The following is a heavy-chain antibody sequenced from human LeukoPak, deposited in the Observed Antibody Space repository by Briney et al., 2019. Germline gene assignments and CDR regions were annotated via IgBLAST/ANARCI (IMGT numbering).Heavy chain of an antibody. Sequence: ASVKVSCKDSRYNYTGKYLHWVRQAPGQGLEWMGWISPKNGDAKFAQKFQGRVTATRDTAASTAYMELTSLRSDDTAVYYSAREVPHPDYSDYYHYGLDVWGQGTTVTVSS. V-gene: IGHV1-2*02. CDR1: RYNYTGKY. CDR2: ISPKNGDA. J-gene: IGHJ6*02. CDR3: AREVPHPDYSDYYHYGLDV. D-gene: IGHD4-11*01.